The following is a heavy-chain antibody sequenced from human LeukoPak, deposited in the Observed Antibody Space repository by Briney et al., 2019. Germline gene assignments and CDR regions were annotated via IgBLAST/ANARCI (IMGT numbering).Heavy chain of an antibody. V-gene: IGHV1-69*13. Sequence: SVKVSCKASGGTFSSYAISWVRQAPGQGLEWMGGIIPIFGTANYAQKFQGRVTITADESTSTAYMELSSLRSEDTAVYYCARGTSWYSSSWYDYWAREPWSPSPQ. D-gene: IGHD6-13*01. CDR3: ARGTSWYSSSWYDY. CDR2: IIPIFGTA. CDR1: GGTFSSYA. J-gene: IGHJ4*02.